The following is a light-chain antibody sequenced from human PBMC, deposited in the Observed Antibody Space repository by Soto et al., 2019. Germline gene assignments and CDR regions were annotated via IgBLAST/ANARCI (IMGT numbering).Light chain of an antibody. CDR2: VTS. V-gene: IGKV3-20*01. CDR1: HSVSSSS. CDR3: QQYGSSPVT. Sequence: EIVLTQSPGTLSLSPGERATLSCRASHSVSSSSLAWYQQRPGQAPKLLIYVTSSRATGIPDRFSGSGSGTDFTLTISRLEPEDFAVYYCQQYGSSPVTFGQGTKVAIK. J-gene: IGKJ1*01.